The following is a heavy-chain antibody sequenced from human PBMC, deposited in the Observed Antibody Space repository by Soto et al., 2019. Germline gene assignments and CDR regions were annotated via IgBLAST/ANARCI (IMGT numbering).Heavy chain of an antibody. CDR2: INHSGST. CDR3: ARGGRSGYDSYYYYGMDV. CDR1: GGSFSGYY. D-gene: IGHD5-12*01. J-gene: IGHJ6*02. V-gene: IGHV4-34*01. Sequence: SETLSLTCAVYGGSFSGYYWSWIRQPPGKGLEWIGEINHSGSTNYNPSLKSRVTISVDTSKNQFSLKLSSVTAADTAVYYCARGGRSGYDSYYYYGMDVWGQGXTVTVSS.